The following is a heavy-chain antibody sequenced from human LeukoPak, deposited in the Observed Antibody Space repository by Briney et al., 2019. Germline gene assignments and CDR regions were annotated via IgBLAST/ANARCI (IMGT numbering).Heavy chain of an antibody. CDR2: IYYSGRT. V-gene: IGHV4-59*01. J-gene: IGHJ3*02. D-gene: IGHD3-10*01. CDR3: ARDPYGSGSPDI. Sequence: PSETLSLACTVSGGSISSYYWSWIRQPPGKGLGWIGYIYYSGRTTYNPSLKSRVTISVDTSKNPVSLKLSSVTAADTAVYYCARDPYGSGSPDIWGQGTMVTVSS. CDR1: GGSISSYY.